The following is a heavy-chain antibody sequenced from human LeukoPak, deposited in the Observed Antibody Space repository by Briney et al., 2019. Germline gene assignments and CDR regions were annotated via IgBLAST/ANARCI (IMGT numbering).Heavy chain of an antibody. CDR1: GYSFTSYW. Sequence: GESLKISCKGSGYSFTSYWIGWVRQMPGKGLEWMGIIYPGDSDTRYSPSFQGQVTISADKSISTAYLQWSSLKASDTAMYYCARLGCSSTSCYSNGYYFDYWGQGTLVTVSS. D-gene: IGHD2-2*01. J-gene: IGHJ4*02. V-gene: IGHV5-51*01. CDR3: ARLGCSSTSCYSNGYYFDY. CDR2: IYPGDSDT.